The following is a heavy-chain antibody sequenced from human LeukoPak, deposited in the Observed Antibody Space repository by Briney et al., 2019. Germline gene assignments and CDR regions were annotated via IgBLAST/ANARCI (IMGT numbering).Heavy chain of an antibody. CDR3: AKAGELLSFFDY. Sequence: GGSLRLSCAASGFTFSSYAMSWVRQAPGKGLEWVSAISGSGGSTYYADSVKGRFTISRDNSKNTLYLQTNSLRAEDTAVYYCAKAGELLSFFDYWGQGTLVTVSS. V-gene: IGHV3-23*01. CDR2: ISGSGGST. D-gene: IGHD1-26*01. J-gene: IGHJ4*02. CDR1: GFTFSSYA.